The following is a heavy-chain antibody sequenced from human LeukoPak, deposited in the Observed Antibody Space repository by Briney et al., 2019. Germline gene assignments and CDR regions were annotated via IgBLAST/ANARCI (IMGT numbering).Heavy chain of an antibody. CDR3: ARGSIVGAKTLGFGAFDI. D-gene: IGHD1-26*01. CDR1: GYTFTSYY. V-gene: IGHV1-46*01. J-gene: IGHJ3*02. CDR2: INPSGGSR. Sequence: ASVKVSCKASGYTFTSYYMHWVRRAPGQGLEWMGIINPSGGSRSYAQKFQGRVTMTRDTSTSTVYMGLSSLRSEDTAVYYCARGSIVGAKTLGFGAFDIWGQGTMVTVSS.